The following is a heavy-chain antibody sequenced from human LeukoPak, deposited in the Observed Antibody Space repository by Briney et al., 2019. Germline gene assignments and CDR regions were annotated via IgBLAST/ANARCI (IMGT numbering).Heavy chain of an antibody. Sequence: PGGSLRLSCAASGFTFSISAMTWVRQAPGKGLEWGSTMSGSGTSTYYADYVKGLFSISRANSKNTMYLQMNRLSAEDTAVYYCAKEGGIRGYSYGHAFDYWGQGTLVTVSS. CDR2: MSGSGTST. V-gene: IGHV3-23*01. CDR3: AKEGGIRGYSYGHAFDY. J-gene: IGHJ4*02. CDR1: GFTFSISA. D-gene: IGHD5-18*01.